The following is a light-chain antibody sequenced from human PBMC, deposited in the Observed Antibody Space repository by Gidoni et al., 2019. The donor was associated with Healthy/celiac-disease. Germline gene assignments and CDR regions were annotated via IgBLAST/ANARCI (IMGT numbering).Light chain of an antibody. CDR2: DAS. CDR1: QSVSSY. CDR3: QQRSNWPLIT. V-gene: IGKV3-11*01. J-gene: IGKJ5*01. Sequence: EIVLTQSPATLSLSPGDRATLSCRASQSVSSYLAWYQQKPCQAPRLLIYDASNRDTGIPARFSGSGSGTDFTLTISSLEPEDFAVYYCQQRSNWPLITFGQGTRLEIK.